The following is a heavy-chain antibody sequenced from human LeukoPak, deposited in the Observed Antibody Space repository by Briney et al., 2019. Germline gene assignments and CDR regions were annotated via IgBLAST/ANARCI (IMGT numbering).Heavy chain of an antibody. V-gene: IGHV4-59*12. CDR3: ARSIAVAVIYWYFDL. J-gene: IGHJ2*01. CDR1: GGSISSYY. D-gene: IGHD6-19*01. Sequence: SETLSLTCTVSGGSISSYYWSWIRQPPGKGLEWIGCIYYSGYTNYKSSLKSRVTISVDTSKNQFSLKLSSVTAADTAVYYCARSIAVAVIYWYFDLWGRGTLVTVSS. CDR2: IYYSGYT.